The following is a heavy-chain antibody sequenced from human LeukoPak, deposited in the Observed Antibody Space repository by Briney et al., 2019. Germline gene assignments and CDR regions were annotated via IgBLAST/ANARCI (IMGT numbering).Heavy chain of an antibody. V-gene: IGHV3-21*01. J-gene: IGHJ4*02. D-gene: IGHD6-13*01. CDR2: ISSSSSYI. CDR3: ARDRAAAGIPSDY. Sequence: PGGPLRLSCPAYGLTFSSYSMNWVRQAPGKGLEWVSSISSSSSYIYYADSVKGRFSISRDNAKNSLYLQMNSLRAEDTAVYYCARDRAAAGIPSDYWGQGTLVTVSS. CDR1: GLTFSSYS.